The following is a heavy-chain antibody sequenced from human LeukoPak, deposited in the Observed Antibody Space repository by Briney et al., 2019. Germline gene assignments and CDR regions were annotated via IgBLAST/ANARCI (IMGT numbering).Heavy chain of an antibody. CDR2: IKQDGSKK. CDR3: AREVVSIPSYFES. V-gene: IGHV3-7*03. D-gene: IGHD2-15*01. J-gene: IGHJ4*02. CDR1: GFPFSSYW. Sequence: GGSLRLSCVASGFPFSSYWMTWVRQAPGKGLEWVANIKQDGSKKSYVDSVKGRFTISRDNAKNSLYLQMNSLIPEDTAVYYCAREVVSIPSYFESWGQGTRVTVSS.